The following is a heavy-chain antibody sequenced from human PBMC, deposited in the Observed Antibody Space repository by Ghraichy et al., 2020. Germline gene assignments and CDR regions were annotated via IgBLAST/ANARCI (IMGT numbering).Heavy chain of an antibody. CDR1: GFTFSSYG. CDR3: AKERQAVTTKTYSRIRQCFDY. CDR2: ISYDGSNK. V-gene: IGHV3-30*18. Sequence: GGSLRLSCAASGFTFSSYGMHWVRQAPGKGLEWVAVISYDGSNKYYADSVKGRFTISRDNSKNTLYLQMNSLRAEDTAVYYCAKERQAVTTKTYSRIRQCFDYWGQGTLVTVSS. J-gene: IGHJ4*02. D-gene: IGHD4-17*01.